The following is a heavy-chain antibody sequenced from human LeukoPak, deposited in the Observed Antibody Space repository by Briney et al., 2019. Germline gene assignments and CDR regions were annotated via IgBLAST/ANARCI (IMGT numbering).Heavy chain of an antibody. V-gene: IGHV3-30*02. CDR2: IRYDGSDK. D-gene: IGHD2-2*01. CDR3: AKDPVPTAYRGYFDY. J-gene: IGHJ4*02. Sequence: PGGSLRLSCAASEFTFSSYGMHWVRQAPGKGLEWVAFIRYDGSDKYYADSVKGRFTISRDNSKNTLWLQMNSLRAEDTAVYYCAKDPVPTAYRGYFDYWGQGTLVTVSS. CDR1: EFTFSSYG.